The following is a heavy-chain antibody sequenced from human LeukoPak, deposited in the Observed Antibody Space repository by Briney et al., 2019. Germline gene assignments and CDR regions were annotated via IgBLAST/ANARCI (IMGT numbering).Heavy chain of an antibody. V-gene: IGHV3-9*01. D-gene: IGHD2-15*01. J-gene: IGHJ4*02. CDR3: ARLQMYCSGGSCYGA. Sequence: GGSLRLSCAGSGFIFNNYAMHWVRQPPGKGLEWVSGISWNSGSIYYADSVKGRFTISRDNAKNSLYLQMNSLRAEDTAVYYCARLQMYCSGGSCYGAWGQGTLVTVSS. CDR1: GFIFNNYA. CDR2: ISWNSGSI.